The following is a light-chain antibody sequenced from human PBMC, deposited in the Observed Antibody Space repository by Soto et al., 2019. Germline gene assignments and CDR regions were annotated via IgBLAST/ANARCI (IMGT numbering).Light chain of an antibody. Sequence: SVLTQPASVSGSPGQSITISCTGTSSDVGAYIFVSWYQQYPGKAPKLMIYDITNRPSGVSNRFSDSKAGNTASLTISGLQAEDEADYYCVSFTTSKSYVFGTGTKVTVL. CDR1: SSDVGAYIF. CDR2: DIT. CDR3: VSFTTSKSYV. V-gene: IGLV2-14*01. J-gene: IGLJ1*01.